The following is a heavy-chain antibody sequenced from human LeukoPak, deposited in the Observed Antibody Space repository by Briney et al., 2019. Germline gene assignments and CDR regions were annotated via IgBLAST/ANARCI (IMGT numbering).Heavy chain of an antibody. CDR2: IHSGGDDT. D-gene: IGHD3-10*01. Sequence: GASLRLSCAGSGFTFRTYAMGWVRQAPGKGLEWVSSIHSGGDDTYYADSVKGRFTISRDNFKNTLYLQMNRLGAEDTAVYYCVKPPRLSIIRGEGMDVWGQGTMVTVSS. V-gene: IGHV3-23*01. J-gene: IGHJ6*02. CDR3: VKPPRLSIIRGEGMDV. CDR1: GFTFRTYA.